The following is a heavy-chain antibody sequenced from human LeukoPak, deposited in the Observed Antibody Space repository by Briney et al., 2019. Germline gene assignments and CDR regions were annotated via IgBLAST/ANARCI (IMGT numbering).Heavy chain of an antibody. V-gene: IGHV4-39*01. J-gene: IGHJ5*02. CDR1: GGSISSSDYY. Sequence: SETLSLTCTVSGGSISSSDYYWGWVRQPPGKGLEWIGSIFYSGAAHCNPSLKSRVTISVDTSNNQFSLMLSSVTAADTAVYYCARRIANRNWFDPWGQGTLITVSS. CDR2: IFYSGAA. CDR3: ARRIANRNWFDP. D-gene: IGHD1/OR15-1a*01.